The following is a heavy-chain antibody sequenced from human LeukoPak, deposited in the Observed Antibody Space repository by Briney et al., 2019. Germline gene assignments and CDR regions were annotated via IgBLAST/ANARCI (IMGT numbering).Heavy chain of an antibody. D-gene: IGHD4-11*01. V-gene: IGHV1-69*06. J-gene: IGHJ3*02. CDR1: GGTFSSFG. CDR2: TIPRFGTA. Sequence: SVKVSCKAAGGTFSSFGISWLRQAPGQGLEWMGGTIPRFGTAHYAQDFQGRVTMTADTVLNIAYLELSSLRSEDTAVYYCARGEDSNSRWGKDVFDIWCQGTMLIVSS. CDR3: ARGEDSNSRWGKDVFDI.